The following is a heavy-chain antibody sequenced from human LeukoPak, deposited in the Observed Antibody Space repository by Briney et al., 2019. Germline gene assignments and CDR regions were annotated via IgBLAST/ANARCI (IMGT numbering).Heavy chain of an antibody. CDR3: ARGRREANRNAFDI. CDR1: GFIVSSNY. D-gene: IGHD1-14*01. CDR2: IYTGGST. Sequence: PGGSLRLSCAASGFIVSSNYMSWVRQAPGKGLEWVSVIYTGGSTYYADSVKGRFTISRDNSKNTLYLQMNSLRAEDTAVYYCARGRREANRNAFDIWGQGTMVTVSS. J-gene: IGHJ3*02. V-gene: IGHV3-53*01.